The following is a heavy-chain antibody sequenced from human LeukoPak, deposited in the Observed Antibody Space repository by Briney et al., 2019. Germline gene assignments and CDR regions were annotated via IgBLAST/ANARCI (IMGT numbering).Heavy chain of an antibody. CDR1: GFTLSTYS. D-gene: IGHD3-22*01. V-gene: IGHV3-21*01. CDR3: ACESSGYAY. CDR2: ISSGSSFI. Sequence: GGSLRLSCAASGFTLSTYSMNWVRQAPGKGLEWVSSISSGSSFIYYADSVKGRFTISRDNAKNSLFLQMNSLRAEDTAVYYCACESSGYAYWGQGTLVTVSS. J-gene: IGHJ4*02.